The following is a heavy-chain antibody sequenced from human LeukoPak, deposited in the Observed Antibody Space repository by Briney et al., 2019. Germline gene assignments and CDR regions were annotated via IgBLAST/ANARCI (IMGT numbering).Heavy chain of an antibody. D-gene: IGHD3-10*02. CDR2: SDSTGDT. V-gene: IGHV3-13*01. J-gene: IGHJ4*02. CDR3: ARGKTGDDYVVFDY. Sequence: GGSLRLSCAASGFTFSSHDMYWVRQTGKRLEWVAASDSTGDTYYLDSVKGRFTISSETVKNSLSLQMNSLRVGDTGVYYCARGKTGDDYVVFDYWGQGVLVTVSS. CDR1: GFTFSSHD.